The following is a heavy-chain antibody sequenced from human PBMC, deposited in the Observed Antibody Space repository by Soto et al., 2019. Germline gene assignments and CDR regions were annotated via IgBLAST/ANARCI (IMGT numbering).Heavy chain of an antibody. CDR1: GFTFSNAW. D-gene: IGHD3-16*02. Sequence: PGGALRLSCAASGFTFSNAWINWVRQAPGKGLEWVSAISGSGGSTYYADSVKGRFTISRDNSKNTLYLQMNSLRAEDTAVYYCAKDRDYIWGSYRRHAFAIWGQGTMVTVSS. J-gene: IGHJ3*02. CDR2: ISGSGGST. CDR3: AKDRDYIWGSYRRHAFAI. V-gene: IGHV3-23*01.